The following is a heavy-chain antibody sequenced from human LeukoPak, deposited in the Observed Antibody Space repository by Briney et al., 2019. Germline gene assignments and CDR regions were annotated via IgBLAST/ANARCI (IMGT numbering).Heavy chain of an antibody. V-gene: IGHV3-7*01. Sequence: GGSLRLSCAASGFTFSGHWMSWVRQAPGKGLEWVANINQGGSDKYYVDSVRGRFTISRDNANNLLDLRMNSLRGEDTAVYSCTRDRSRAEDDWGQGTLVTVSS. CDR2: INQGGSDK. D-gene: IGHD1-14*01. J-gene: IGHJ4*02. CDR3: TRDRSRAEDD. CDR1: GFTFSGHW.